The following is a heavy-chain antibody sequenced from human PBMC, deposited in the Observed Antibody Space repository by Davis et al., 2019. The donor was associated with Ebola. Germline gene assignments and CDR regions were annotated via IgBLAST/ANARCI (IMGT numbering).Heavy chain of an antibody. D-gene: IGHD6-13*01. CDR3: AIAAAGWNYFDY. CDR1: GYTFTSYD. CDR2: IIPIFGTA. Sequence: AASVKVSCKASGYTFTSYDINWVRQATGQGLEWMGGIIPIFGTANYAQKFQGRVTITADESTSTAYMELSSLRSEDTAVYYCAIAAAGWNYFDYWGQGTLVTVSS. J-gene: IGHJ4*02. V-gene: IGHV1-69*13.